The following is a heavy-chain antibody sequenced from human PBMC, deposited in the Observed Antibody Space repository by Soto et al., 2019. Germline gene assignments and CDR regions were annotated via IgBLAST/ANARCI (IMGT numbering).Heavy chain of an antibody. CDR3: ARDSYDYYGSGSYYNPEFGY. D-gene: IGHD3-10*01. J-gene: IGHJ4*02. V-gene: IGHV3-7*01. Sequence: GGPLRLSCAASGFTFSSYWMSWVRQAPGKGLEWVANIKQDGSEKYYVDSVKGRFTISRDNAKNSLYLQMNSLRAEDTAVYYCARDSYDYYGSGSYYNPEFGYWGQGTLVTVSS. CDR2: IKQDGSEK. CDR1: GFTFSSYW.